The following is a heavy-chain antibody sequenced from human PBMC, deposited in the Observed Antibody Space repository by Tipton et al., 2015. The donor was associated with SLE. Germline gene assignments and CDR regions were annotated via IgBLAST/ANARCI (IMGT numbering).Heavy chain of an antibody. J-gene: IGHJ4*02. Sequence: LRLSCAVYGGSFSGYYWSWIRQPPGKGLEWIGEINHSGSTNYNPSLKSRVTISVDTSKNQFSLKLSSVTAADTAVYYCASGRRAYSGYEPFGYWGQGTLVTVSS. D-gene: IGHD5-12*01. CDR3: ASGRRAYSGYEPFGY. CDR2: INHSGST. V-gene: IGHV4-34*01. CDR1: GGSFSGYY.